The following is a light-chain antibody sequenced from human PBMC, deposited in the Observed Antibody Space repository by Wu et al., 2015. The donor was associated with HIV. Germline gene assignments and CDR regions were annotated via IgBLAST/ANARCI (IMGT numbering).Light chain of an antibody. CDR2: GAS. V-gene: IGKV3-20*01. J-gene: IGKJ1*01. CDR1: QSVGSN. CDR3: QQYGSSPRT. Sequence: EIVLTQSPAILAVSPGERATLSCRASQSVGSNLAWHQQRPGQAPRLLIYGASSRATGIPDRFSGSGSGTDFTLTISRLEPEDFAVYYCQQYGSSPRTFGQGTKVEIK.